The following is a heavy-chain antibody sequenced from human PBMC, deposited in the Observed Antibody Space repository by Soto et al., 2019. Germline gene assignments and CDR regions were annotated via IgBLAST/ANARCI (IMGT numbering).Heavy chain of an antibody. Sequence: SETLSLTCTVSGGSISSYYWSWIRRPPGKGLEWIGYIYYSGSTNYNPSLKSRVTISVDTSKNQFSLKLSSVTAADTAVYYCARRYGVAFDIWGQGTMVTVSS. V-gene: IGHV4-59*08. CDR3: ARRYGVAFDI. CDR2: IYYSGST. CDR1: GGSISSYY. J-gene: IGHJ3*02. D-gene: IGHD3-10*01.